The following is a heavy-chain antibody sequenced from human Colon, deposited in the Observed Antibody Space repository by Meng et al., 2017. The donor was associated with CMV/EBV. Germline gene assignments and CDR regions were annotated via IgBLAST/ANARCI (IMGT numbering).Heavy chain of an antibody. D-gene: IGHD6-6*01. V-gene: IGHV3-30*04. CDR2: ISYDGSNK. J-gene: IGHJ4*02. CDR1: GFTFSSYA. CDR3: ARKSIAARHFDY. Sequence: GESLKISCAASGFTFSSYAMTWVRQAPGKGLEWVAVISYDGSNKYYADSVKGRFTISRDNSKNTLYLQMNSLRAEDTAVYYCARKSIAARHFDYWGQGTLVTVSS.